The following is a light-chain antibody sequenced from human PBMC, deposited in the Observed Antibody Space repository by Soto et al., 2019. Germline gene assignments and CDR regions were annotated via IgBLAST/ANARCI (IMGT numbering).Light chain of an antibody. CDR1: SSDIGTYNY. CDR3: SSYTSSDTLGV. V-gene: IGLV2-14*01. J-gene: IGLJ3*02. Sequence: QSVLTQPASVSGSPGQSITISCTGTSSDIGTYNYVSWYQHHPGKAPKLLIYEVSNRPSGVSNRFSGSKSGNTASPTISGLQAEDEADYYCSSYTSSDTLGVFGGGTKLTVL. CDR2: EVS.